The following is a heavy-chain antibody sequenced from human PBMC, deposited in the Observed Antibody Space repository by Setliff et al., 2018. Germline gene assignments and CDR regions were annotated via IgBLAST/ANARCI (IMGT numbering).Heavy chain of an antibody. D-gene: IGHD5-18*01. CDR2: IYHTGTT. J-gene: IGHJ6*02. Sequence: SETLSLTCAVYGDSFSDYYWSWIRQPPGKGLEWIGSIYHTGTTYYNPSLKSRVTISVDTSKNQFSLRLSSVTAADTAVYYCARDRTAYSYGLDVWGQGTTVTVSS. CDR1: GDSFSDYY. CDR3: ARDRTAYSYGLDV. V-gene: IGHV4-34*01.